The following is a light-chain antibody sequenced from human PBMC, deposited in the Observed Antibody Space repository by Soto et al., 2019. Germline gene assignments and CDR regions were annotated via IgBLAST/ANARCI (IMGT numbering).Light chain of an antibody. V-gene: IGKV3-20*01. CDR3: QQYGSSPPIT. J-gene: IGKJ5*01. Sequence: ESVLTQSPGTLSFSPWEIATLSCSSIQSVSSSYLAWYQQKPGQAPRLLIYGASSRATGIPDRFSGSGSGTDFTLTISRLEPEDFAVYYCQQYGSSPPITFGQGTRLEIK. CDR1: QSVSSSY. CDR2: GAS.